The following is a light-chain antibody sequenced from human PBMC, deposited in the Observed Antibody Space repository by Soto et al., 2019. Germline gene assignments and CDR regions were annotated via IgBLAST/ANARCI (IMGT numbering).Light chain of an antibody. CDR1: SSDVGGYNY. CDR2: DVS. J-gene: IGLJ1*01. Sequence: QSALTQPPSASGSLGQSVTISCTGTSSDVGGYNYVSWYQQHPGKAPKLLIYDVSYRPSGVPDRFSGSKSGNTASLTGSGLQAEDENDYYCSAYAGSNSLVFGTGTKVTVL. V-gene: IGLV2-8*01. CDR3: SAYAGSNSLV.